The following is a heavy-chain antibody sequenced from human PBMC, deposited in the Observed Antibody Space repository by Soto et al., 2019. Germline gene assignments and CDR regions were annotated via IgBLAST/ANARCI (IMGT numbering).Heavy chain of an antibody. V-gene: IGHV3-23*01. CDR2: VSGDTGST. D-gene: IGHD1-26*01. CDR1: GITFSSYA. J-gene: IGHJ4*02. CDR3: AKDGSGSYQPTFFDY. Sequence: EVQLLESGGGLVQPGGSLRLSCAVSGITFSSYAMSWVRQAPGKGLEWVSGVSGDTGSTFYADSVKGRCIVSRDNSKSTLYLNMNSLRADDTAVFYCAKDGSGSYQPTFFDYWGQGTLVTVSS.